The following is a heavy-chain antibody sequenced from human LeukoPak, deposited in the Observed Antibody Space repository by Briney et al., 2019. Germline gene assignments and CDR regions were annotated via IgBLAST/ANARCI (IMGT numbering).Heavy chain of an antibody. CDR3: ANLAVAGTGIGFDY. V-gene: IGHV3-23*01. CDR2: ISGSGGST. CDR1: GFTFSSYG. J-gene: IGHJ4*02. D-gene: IGHD6-19*01. Sequence: PGGSLRLSCAASGFTFSSYGMSWVRQAPGKGLEWVSAISGSGGSTYYADSVKGRFTISRDNSKNTLYLQMNSLRAEDTAVYYCANLAVAGTGIGFDYWGQGTLVTVSS.